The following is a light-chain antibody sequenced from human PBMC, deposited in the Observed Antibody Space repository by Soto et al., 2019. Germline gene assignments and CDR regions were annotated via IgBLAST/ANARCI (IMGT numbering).Light chain of an antibody. V-gene: IGLV2-14*03. J-gene: IGLJ1*01. CDR2: DVS. Sequence: QSVLTQPASVSGSPGQSITISCTGTSSDVGGYNYVSWYQHHPGKAPKLIIYDVSNRPSGVSIRFSGSKSDNTASLTISGLQPEDEADYYRSSYTTSNTRQIVLGTGTKVTAL. CDR1: SSDVGGYNY. CDR3: SSYTTSNTRQIV.